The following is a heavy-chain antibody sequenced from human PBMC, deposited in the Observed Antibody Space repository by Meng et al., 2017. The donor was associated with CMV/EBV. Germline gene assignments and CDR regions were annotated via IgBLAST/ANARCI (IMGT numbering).Heavy chain of an antibody. CDR2: ISWNSGSI. D-gene: IGHD1-1*01. CDR1: GFTFDDYA. V-gene: IGHV3-9*01. CDR3: ARDRNNWTLFRYYYYGMDV. Sequence: SLKISCAASGFTFDDYAMHWVRQAPGKGLEWVSGISWNSGSIGYADSVKGRFTISRDNAKNSLYLQMNSLRAEDTAVYYCARDRNNWTLFRYYYYGMDVWGQGTTVTVSS. J-gene: IGHJ6*02.